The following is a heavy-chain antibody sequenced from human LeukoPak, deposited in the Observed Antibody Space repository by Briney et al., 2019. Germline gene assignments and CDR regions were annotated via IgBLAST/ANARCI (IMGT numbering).Heavy chain of an antibody. CDR3: ATNEWSGYYFEY. V-gene: IGHV4-39*01. J-gene: IGHJ4*02. CDR2: IYSSGST. CDR1: GVSISSSSYD. D-gene: IGHD3-3*01. Sequence: SETLSLTCTVSGVSISSSSYDWGWIRQPPGKGLEWIGSIYSSGSTYYNPAVESRFTITVDTSKNLCYRKLSSVTAADTAMYYCATNEWSGYYFEYWGQGTLVPVSS.